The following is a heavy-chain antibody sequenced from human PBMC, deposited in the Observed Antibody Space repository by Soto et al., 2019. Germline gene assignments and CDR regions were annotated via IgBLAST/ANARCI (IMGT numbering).Heavy chain of an antibody. CDR3: ARVDSSSLSDWFDS. CDR2: INPSGGST. V-gene: IGHV1-46*01. D-gene: IGHD3-22*01. CDR1: GYTFITYY. Sequence: ASVKVSCKASGYTFITYYMNWVRQAPGQGLEWMGTINPSGGSTSYAQKFQGRVTLARDTSTSTVYMELSSLRSEDTAVCYCARVDSSSLSDWFDSWGQGTPVTVP. J-gene: IGHJ5*01.